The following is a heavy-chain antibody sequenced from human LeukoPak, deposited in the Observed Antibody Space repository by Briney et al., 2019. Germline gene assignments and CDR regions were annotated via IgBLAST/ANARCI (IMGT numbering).Heavy chain of an antibody. CDR1: TLTFNSYA. CDR3: ARDFRPYDTMVRGAIGH. CDR2: ISYDGSNK. Sequence: GRSLRLSCAASTLTFNSYATYCVRQPPGKGREWVAAISYDGSNKYPADSVKGRCIISCAKSQYPLYLQLNSLRTQHTAMYYGARDFRPYDTMVRGAIGHWGEGAM. D-gene: IGHD3-10*01. J-gene: IGHJ4*02. V-gene: IGHV3-30*04.